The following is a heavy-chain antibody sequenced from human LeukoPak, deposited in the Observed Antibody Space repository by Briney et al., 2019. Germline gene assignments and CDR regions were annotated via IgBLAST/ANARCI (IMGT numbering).Heavy chain of an antibody. CDR3: GRGDPDY. CDR1: GFTFSNYD. J-gene: IGHJ4*02. CDR2: INQASSDR. Sequence: PGGSLRLSCAASGFTFSNYDMHWVRQAAGKGVEWVANINQASSDRYDVESVKGRFTISRDNARNSLYLQMNSLRVEDTAVYYCGRGDPDYWGQGTLVTVSS. V-gene: IGHV3-7*01.